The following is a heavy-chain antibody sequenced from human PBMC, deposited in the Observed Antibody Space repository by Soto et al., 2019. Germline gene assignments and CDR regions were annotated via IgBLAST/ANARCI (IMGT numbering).Heavy chain of an antibody. J-gene: IGHJ6*02. Sequence: QVQLVESGGGVVQPGRSLRLSCAASGFTFSSYAMHWVRQAPGKGLEWVAVISYDGSNKYYADSVKGRFTISRDNSKNTLYLQMNSLRAEDTPVYYCARDEIRFSWAYGMDVWGQGTTVTVSS. V-gene: IGHV3-30-3*01. CDR1: GFTFSSYA. CDR2: ISYDGSNK. CDR3: ARDEIRFSWAYGMDV. D-gene: IGHD3-3*01.